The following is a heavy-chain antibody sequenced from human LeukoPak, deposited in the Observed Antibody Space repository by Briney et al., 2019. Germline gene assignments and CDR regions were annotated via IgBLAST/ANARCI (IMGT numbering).Heavy chain of an antibody. J-gene: IGHJ5*02. Sequence: SETLSLTCTVSGGSISSYYWSWIRQPPGKGLEWIGEINHSGSANYNPSLKSRVTISVDTSKNQFSLKLSSVTAADTAVYYCARGVVPAAIRRVGWFDPWGQGTLVTVSS. V-gene: IGHV4-34*01. CDR1: GGSISSYY. D-gene: IGHD2-2*02. CDR2: INHSGSA. CDR3: ARGVVPAAIRRVGWFDP.